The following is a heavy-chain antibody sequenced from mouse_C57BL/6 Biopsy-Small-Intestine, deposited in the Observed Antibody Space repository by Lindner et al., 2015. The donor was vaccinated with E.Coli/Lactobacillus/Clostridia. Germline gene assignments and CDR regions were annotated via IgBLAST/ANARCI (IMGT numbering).Heavy chain of an antibody. D-gene: IGHD1-1*01. CDR2: INPGSGGT. V-gene: IGHV1-54*01. CDR3: ARRFTPSPYYFDY. Sequence: VQLQESGAELVRPGTSVKVSCKASGYAFTNYLIEWVKQRPGQGLEWIGVINPGSGGTNYNEKFKGKAALTADKSSSTAYVQLSSLTSEDSAVYFCARRFTPSPYYFDYWGQGTTLTVSS. CDR1: GYAFTNYL. J-gene: IGHJ2*01.